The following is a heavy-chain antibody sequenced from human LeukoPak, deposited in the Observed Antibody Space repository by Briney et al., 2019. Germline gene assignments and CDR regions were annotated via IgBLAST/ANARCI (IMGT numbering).Heavy chain of an antibody. J-gene: IGHJ6*02. CDR3: ARGANYGDYYYYGMDV. D-gene: IGHD4-17*01. V-gene: IGHV1-46*01. CDR2: INPSGGST. CDR1: GYTFISYY. Sequence: ASVKVSCKASGYTFISYYMHWVRQAPGQGLEWMGIINPSGGSTSYAQKFQGRVTMTRDTSTSTVYMELSSLRSEDTAVYYCARGANYGDYYYYGMDVWGQGTTVTVSS.